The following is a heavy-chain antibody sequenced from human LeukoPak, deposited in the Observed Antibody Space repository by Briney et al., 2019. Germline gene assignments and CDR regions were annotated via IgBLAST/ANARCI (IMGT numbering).Heavy chain of an antibody. V-gene: IGHV7-4-1*02. CDR2: INTNTGYP. D-gene: IGHD2-21*02. CDR3: ARGLRVDCGRDCTVY. CDR1: GYTFSSNS. Sequence: ASVTVSCKASGYTFSSNSMNWVRQAPGQGLEWMGWINTNTGYPTYAQGFTGRFVFSLDTSVNTAYLQISSLKAEDTAVYYCARGLRVDCGRDCTVYWGQGTLVTVSS. J-gene: IGHJ4*02.